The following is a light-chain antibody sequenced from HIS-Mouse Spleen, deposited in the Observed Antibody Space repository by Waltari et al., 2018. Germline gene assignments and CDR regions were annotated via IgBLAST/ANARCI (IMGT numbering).Light chain of an antibody. CDR1: NLGDKY. CDR2: QDS. J-gene: IGLJ2*01. CDR3: QAWDSSTVV. Sequence: SYELTQPPSVSVSPGQTASITCSGDNLGDKYACWYQQKPGQSPVLVIYQDSKRPSGIPELFSGSNSGNTATLTISGTHAMDEADYYCQAWDSSTVVFGGGTKLTVL. V-gene: IGLV3-1*01.